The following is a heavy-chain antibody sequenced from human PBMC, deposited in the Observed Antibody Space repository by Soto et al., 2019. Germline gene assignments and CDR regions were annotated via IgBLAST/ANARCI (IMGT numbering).Heavy chain of an antibody. J-gene: IGHJ6*03. CDR2: INPNGGVT. V-gene: IGHV1-2*04. CDR3: ARESGGATATLDYYYFYMDV. D-gene: IGHD5-12*01. Sequence: QVQLVQSGAAVRKPGASVTVSCRSSGDSFNDYYIHWVRQAPGQGFEWMGWINPNGGVTKYAQKSQGWVSMISDTSIRTVDMRLSRLRCDATAAYYCARESGGATATLDYYYFYMDVWCTGTRVTGSS. CDR1: GDSFNDYY.